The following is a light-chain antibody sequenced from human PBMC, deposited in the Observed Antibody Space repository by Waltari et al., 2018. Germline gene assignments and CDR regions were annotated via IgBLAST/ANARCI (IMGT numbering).Light chain of an antibody. V-gene: IGLV4-69*01. J-gene: IGLJ3*02. Sequence: QLVLTQSPPASASLGASVKPTRTLSSGHSSNVLAWLQQRPEKGPRYLMKVNSDGSHRKGDEIPDRFSGSSAGAERYLTISNLQSEDEADYFCQTGGHGTWVFGGGTTLTVL. CDR2: VNSDGSH. CDR1: SGHSSNV. CDR3: QTGGHGTWV.